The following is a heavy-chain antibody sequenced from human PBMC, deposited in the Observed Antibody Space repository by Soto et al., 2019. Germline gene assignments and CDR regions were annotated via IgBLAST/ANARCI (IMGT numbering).Heavy chain of an antibody. D-gene: IGHD3-16*02. CDR2: ISYDGSNK. CDR1: GFTFSSYA. J-gene: IGHJ4*02. V-gene: IGHV3-30-3*01. Sequence: QVQLVESGGGVVQPGRSLRLSCAASGFTFSSYAMHWVRQAPGKGLEWVAVISYDGSNKYYADSVKGRFTISRDNSKNTLYLQMNSLRAEDTSVYYCARDYDDVWGSYRNTFDYWGQGTLVTVSS. CDR3: ARDYDDVWGSYRNTFDY.